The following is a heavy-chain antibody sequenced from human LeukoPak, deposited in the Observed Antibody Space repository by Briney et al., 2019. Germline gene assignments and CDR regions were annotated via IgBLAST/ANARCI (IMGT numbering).Heavy chain of an antibody. CDR2: ISAYNGNT. J-gene: IGHJ4*02. D-gene: IGHD3-22*01. CDR1: GYTFTSYG. V-gene: IGHV1-18*01. Sequence: ASVKVSCKASGYTFTSYGISWVRQAPGQGLEWMGWISAYNGNTNYAQKLQGRVTMTTDTSTSTAYMELRSLRSDDTAVYYCARQFSTYYYDSSGYSYWGQGTLVTVSS. CDR3: ARQFSTYYYDSSGYSY.